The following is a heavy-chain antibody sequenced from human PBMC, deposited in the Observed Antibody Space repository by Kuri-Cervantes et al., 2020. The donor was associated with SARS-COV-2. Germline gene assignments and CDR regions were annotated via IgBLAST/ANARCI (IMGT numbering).Heavy chain of an antibody. D-gene: IGHD2-2*02. J-gene: IGHJ4*02. CDR3: AGGSVPAAIHFDY. CDR2: ISSSSNTI. V-gene: IGHV3-11*04. Sequence: GGSLRLSCTVSGGSISSGDYYWSWIRQPPGKGLEWVSYISSSSNTIYYADSVKGRFTISRDNAKNSLYLQMNSLRAEDTAVYYCAGGSVPAAIHFDYWGQGTLVTVSS. CDR1: GGSISSGDYY.